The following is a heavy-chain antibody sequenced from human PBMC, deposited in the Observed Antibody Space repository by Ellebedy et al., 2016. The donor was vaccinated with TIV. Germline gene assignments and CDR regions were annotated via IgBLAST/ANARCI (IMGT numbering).Heavy chain of an antibody. J-gene: IGHJ4*02. CDR1: GYSISSNYY. CDR3: ARAEGSGDTYN. Sequence: MPSETLSLTCTVPGYSISSNYYWDWIWQPPGKGLEWIGSIHYGGSTYHNPSLKSRVTISMDRSRNQFSLKLTSVTAADTAVYYCARAEGSGDTYNWGQGTLVTVSS. D-gene: IGHD7-27*01. CDR2: IHYGGST. V-gene: IGHV4-38-2*02.